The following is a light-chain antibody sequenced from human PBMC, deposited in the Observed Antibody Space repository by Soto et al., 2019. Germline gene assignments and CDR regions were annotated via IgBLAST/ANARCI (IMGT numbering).Light chain of an antibody. Sequence: QSVLTQPASVSGSPGQSITSSCTGTSSDVGGYNYVSWYQQHPGKAPKLMIYGVTNRPSGVSNRFSGSKSGNTASLTISGLQAEDEADYYCSSYTSSTTLSVVFGGGTKLTVL. J-gene: IGLJ2*01. V-gene: IGLV2-14*01. CDR2: GVT. CDR1: SSDVGGYNY. CDR3: SSYTSSTTLSVV.